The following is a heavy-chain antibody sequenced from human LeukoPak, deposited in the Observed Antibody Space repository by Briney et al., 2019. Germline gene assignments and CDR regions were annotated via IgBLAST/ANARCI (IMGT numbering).Heavy chain of an antibody. CDR2: ITRSSSAK. CDR1: GFTFSSYS. V-gene: IGHV3-48*01. D-gene: IGHD1-14*01. CDR3: AKVSGGGLYYDGMDV. Sequence: GGSLRLSCVASGFTFSSYSMNWVRQAPGKGLEWVSYITRSSSAKFYADSVKGRFTISRDNSKNTLYLQMNSLRAEDTAVYYCAKVSGGGLYYDGMDVWGQGTTVTVSS. J-gene: IGHJ6*02.